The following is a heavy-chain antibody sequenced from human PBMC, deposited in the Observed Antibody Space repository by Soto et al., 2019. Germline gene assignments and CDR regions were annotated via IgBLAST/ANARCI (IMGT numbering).Heavy chain of an antibody. V-gene: IGHV3-23*01. CDR1: GFTFSSYA. J-gene: IGHJ4*02. D-gene: IGHD3-10*01. CDR2: ISGSGGST. CDR3: AKGSTAYYYGSGSPVPADY. Sequence: GGSLRLSCSASGFTFSSYAMSWVRQAPGKGLEWVSAISGSGGSTYYADSVKGRFTISRDNSKNTLYLQMNSLRAEDTAVYYCAKGSTAYYYGSGSPVPADYWGQGTLVTVSS.